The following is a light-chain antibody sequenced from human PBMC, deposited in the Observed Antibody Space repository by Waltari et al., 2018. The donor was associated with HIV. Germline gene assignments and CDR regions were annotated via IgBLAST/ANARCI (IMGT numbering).Light chain of an antibody. CDR1: GGSIASNF. CDR2: DNN. V-gene: IGLV6-57*04. CDR3: QSFETGTWV. Sequence: NFMLTQPHSVSESPGKTVTISCIRSGGSIASNFVQWYQQRPGSAPTTVIYDNNKRPSGVPDRFSGSIDSSSNSASLTISGLKTEDEADYYCQSFETGTWVFGGGTKLTVL. J-gene: IGLJ3*02.